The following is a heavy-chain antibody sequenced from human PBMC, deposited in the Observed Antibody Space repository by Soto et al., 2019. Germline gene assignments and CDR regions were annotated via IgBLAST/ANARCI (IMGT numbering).Heavy chain of an antibody. V-gene: IGHV3-23*01. J-gene: IGHJ4*02. CDR1: GFIFSNND. Sequence: EVQLLESGGGLVQPGGSLRLSCAATGFIFSNNDMGWVRQAPGKGLEWVSAISMSGANPYYADSVKGGFTTSRDNSRNTMDLQMSSLGVHDTATYYCVKCGSVCRPGPDFWGQGTLVTVSS. CDR2: ISMSGANP. CDR3: VKCGSVCRPGPDF. D-gene: IGHD3-10*01.